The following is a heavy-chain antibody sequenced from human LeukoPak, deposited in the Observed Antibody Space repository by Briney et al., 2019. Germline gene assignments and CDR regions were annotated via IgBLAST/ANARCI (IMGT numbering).Heavy chain of an antibody. CDR3: ARVSYDISTGYSNYFDY. CDR1: GFTFSSYW. CDR2: INSDGSST. V-gene: IGHV3-74*01. J-gene: IGHJ4*02. Sequence: GGSLRLSCAASGFTFSSYWMHWVRQAPGKGLVWVSRINSDGSSTSYADSVKGRFTISRDNAKNTLYLQMNSLRAEDTAVYYCARVSYDISTGYSNYFDYWGQGTLVTVSS. D-gene: IGHD3-9*01.